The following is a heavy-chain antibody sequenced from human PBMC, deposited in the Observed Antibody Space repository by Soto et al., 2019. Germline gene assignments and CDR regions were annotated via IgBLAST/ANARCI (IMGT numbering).Heavy chain of an antibody. CDR3: AKGWDSSSGGGTFDI. J-gene: IGHJ3*02. CDR2: ISYDGSNK. CDR1: GSTFSSYG. V-gene: IGHV3-30*18. Sequence: GGSLRLSCAASGSTFSSYGMHWVRQAPGKGLEWVAVISYDGSNKYYADSVKGRFTISRDNSKNTLYLQMNSLRAEDTAVYYCAKGWDSSSGGGTFDIWGQGTMVTVSS. D-gene: IGHD6-13*01.